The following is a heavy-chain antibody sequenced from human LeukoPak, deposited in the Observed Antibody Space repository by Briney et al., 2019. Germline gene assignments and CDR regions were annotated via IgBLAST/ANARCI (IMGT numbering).Heavy chain of an antibody. D-gene: IGHD4-17*01. CDR2: INPNGGGT. V-gene: IGHV1-2*06. CDR3: ATSPAEYMTTVILYYFDY. Sequence: GASVKVSCKASGYTFTDYYIHWVRQAPGQGLEWMGQINPNGGGTNYAQKFQGRVTMTRDTSISTAYMELSSLRSEDTAVYYCATSPAEYMTTVILYYFDYWGQGTLVTVSS. CDR1: GYTFTDYY. J-gene: IGHJ4*02.